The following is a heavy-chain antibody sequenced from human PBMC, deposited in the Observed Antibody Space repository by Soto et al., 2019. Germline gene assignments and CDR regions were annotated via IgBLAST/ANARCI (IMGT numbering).Heavy chain of an antibody. CDR1: GYTFTSYG. J-gene: IGHJ4*02. D-gene: IGHD3-22*01. V-gene: IGHV1-18*01. CDR2: ISAYSGNT. Sequence: ASVKVSCKASGYTFTSYGISWVRQAPGQGLEWMGWISAYSGNTNYAQKLQGRVTMTTDTSTSTAYMELRSLRSDDTAVYYCAHHYYDSSGYYFDYWGQGTLVTVSS. CDR3: AHHYYDSSGYYFDY.